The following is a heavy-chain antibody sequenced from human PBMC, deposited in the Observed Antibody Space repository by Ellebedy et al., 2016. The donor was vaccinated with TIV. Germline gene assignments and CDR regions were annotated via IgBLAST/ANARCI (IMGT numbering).Heavy chain of an antibody. CDR1: GFTFRSYE. CDR2: ISSSGGTI. CDR3: ARDRGGSYFDY. D-gene: IGHD1-26*01. J-gene: IGHJ4*02. V-gene: IGHV3-48*03. Sequence: PGGSLRLSCAASGFTFRSYEMSWVRQAPGKGLEWVLYISSSGGTIYSADSVKGRFAISRDNAKNSLYLQMNSLRAEDKALYYCARDRGGSYFDYWGQGALVTVSS.